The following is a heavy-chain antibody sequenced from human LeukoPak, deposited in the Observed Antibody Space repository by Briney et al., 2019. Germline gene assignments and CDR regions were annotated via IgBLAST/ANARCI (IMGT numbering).Heavy chain of an antibody. D-gene: IGHD1-26*01. J-gene: IGHJ4*02. CDR2: LYCSGST. V-gene: IGHV4-59*01. Sequence: PSETLSLTCTISGGSISSYYWSWIRQSPGKGLEWIGYLYCSGSTNYNPSLRSRVTISVDMSKNQFSLKLSSVTAADTAVYYCASRDSGSDYWGQGTLVTVSS. CDR1: GGSISSYY. CDR3: ASRDSGSDY.